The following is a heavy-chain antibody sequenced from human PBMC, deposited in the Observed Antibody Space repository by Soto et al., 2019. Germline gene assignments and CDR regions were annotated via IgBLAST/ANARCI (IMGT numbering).Heavy chain of an antibody. V-gene: IGHV3-23*01. CDR1: GFTFSSYA. Sequence: GGSLRLSCAASGFTFSSYAMSWVRQAPGKGLEWVSAISGSGGSTYYADSVKGRFTISRDNSKNTVYLQMNSLRAEDTAVYYCAKDGDRNYDYYYGMDVWGQGTTVTVSS. CDR3: AKDGDRNYDYYYGMDV. CDR2: ISGSGGST. J-gene: IGHJ6*02. D-gene: IGHD3-10*01.